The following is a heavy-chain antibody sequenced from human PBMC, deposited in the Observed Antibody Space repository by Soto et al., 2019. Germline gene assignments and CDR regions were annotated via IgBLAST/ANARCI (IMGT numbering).Heavy chain of an antibody. Sequence: QVQMVESGGGVVQPGRSLRLSCAASGFTFSSYPMHWVRQAPGKGLEWVAVISYDGSNEYYADSVKGRFTISRDNSENTLSLQMNSLRAEDTAMYYCARGRGYYVSGGYFCIPVVDYWGQGTLVTVS. CDR3: ARGRGYYVSGGYFCIPVVDY. CDR2: ISYDGSNE. D-gene: IGHD3-22*01. CDR1: GFTFSSYP. J-gene: IGHJ4*02. V-gene: IGHV3-30-3*01.